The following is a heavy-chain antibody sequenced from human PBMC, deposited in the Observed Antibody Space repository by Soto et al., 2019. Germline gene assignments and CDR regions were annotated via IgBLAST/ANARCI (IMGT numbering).Heavy chain of an antibody. Sequence: GESLKISCKGSGYSFTSYWIFWVRQMPVKGLEFMGIIYPFYSDTRYSPSFQGHVTISSYNSISTSYLQLISLKASDTAMYYFAXRAGGSGSYHYYYSGMDVWGQVTTVTVSS. CDR2: IYPFYSDT. D-gene: IGHD3-10*01. V-gene: IGHV5-51*01. CDR1: GYSFTSYW. J-gene: IGHJ6*02. CDR3: AXRAGGSGSYHYYYSGMDV.